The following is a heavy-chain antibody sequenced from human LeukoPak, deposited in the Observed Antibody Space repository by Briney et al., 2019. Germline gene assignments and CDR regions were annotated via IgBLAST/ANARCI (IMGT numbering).Heavy chain of an antibody. V-gene: IGHV1-46*04. Sequence: ASVKVSCKASGYTFTSYYMHWVRQAPGQGLEWMGIINPSGGSTSYAQKLQGRVTMTRDTSTSTVYMGLSSLRSEDTAVYYCAAEWELLSFQHWGQGTLVTVSS. CDR2: INPSGGST. CDR1: GYTFTSYY. D-gene: IGHD1-26*01. J-gene: IGHJ1*01. CDR3: AAEWELLSFQH.